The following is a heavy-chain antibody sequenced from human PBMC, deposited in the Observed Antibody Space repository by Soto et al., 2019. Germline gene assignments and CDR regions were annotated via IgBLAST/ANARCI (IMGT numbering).Heavy chain of an antibody. CDR2: INESGST. J-gene: IGHJ4*02. V-gene: IGHV4-34*01. CDR3: ARGSGIVALPGELEDVNYDY. Sequence: QVQLQQWGAGLVKPSETLSLSCAVYGQSFSGHSWAWIPQPPGKGLEWIGEINESGSTYYNPSLKSRVTISTDTSNNQFSLKLSSVSAADTAAYFCARGSGIVALPGELEDVNYDYWGQGTLVNVSS. CDR1: GQSFSGHS. D-gene: IGHD1-1*01.